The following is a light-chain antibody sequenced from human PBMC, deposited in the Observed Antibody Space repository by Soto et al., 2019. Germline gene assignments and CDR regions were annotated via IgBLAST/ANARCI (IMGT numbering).Light chain of an antibody. J-gene: IGKJ4*01. V-gene: IGKV1-39*01. CDR2: VAS. CDR3: QQSYSDRLT. CDR1: QNINRY. Sequence: DIQMTQSPSSLSASVGDRVTITCRASQNINRYLNWYQQKPGKAPKVLILVASSLESGVPSRLRGNGYGTDLTITISSMQTEDFETYYCQQSYSDRLTFGGGTKVDI.